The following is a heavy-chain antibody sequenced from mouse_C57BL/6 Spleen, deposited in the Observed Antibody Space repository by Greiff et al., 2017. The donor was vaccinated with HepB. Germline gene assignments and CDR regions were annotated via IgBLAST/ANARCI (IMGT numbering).Heavy chain of an antibody. Sequence: EVQLVESGPGLVKPSQSLSLTCSVTGYSITSGYYWNWIRQFPGNKLEWMGYISYDGSNNYNPSLKNRISITRDTSKNQFFLKLNSVTTEDTATYYCAEGNYGSFYYFDYWGQGTTLTVSS. CDR1: GYSITSGYY. CDR2: ISYDGSN. J-gene: IGHJ2*01. D-gene: IGHD1-1*01. V-gene: IGHV3-6*01. CDR3: AEGNYGSFYYFDY.